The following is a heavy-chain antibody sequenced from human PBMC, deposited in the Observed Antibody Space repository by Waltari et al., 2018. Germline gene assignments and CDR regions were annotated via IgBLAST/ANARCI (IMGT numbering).Heavy chain of an antibody. CDR1: GYSISSGYS. CDR3: AKYRDSSVGFDY. V-gene: IGHV4-38-2*02. D-gene: IGHD6-25*01. Sequence: QVQLQESGPGLVKPSETLSLTCTVSGYSISSGYSWGWLRQPPGKGLEWIGSIYHSGSTYYNPSLKSRVTISVDTSKNQFSLKLSSVTAADTAVYYCAKYRDSSVGFDYWGQGTLVTVSS. CDR2: IYHSGST. J-gene: IGHJ4*02.